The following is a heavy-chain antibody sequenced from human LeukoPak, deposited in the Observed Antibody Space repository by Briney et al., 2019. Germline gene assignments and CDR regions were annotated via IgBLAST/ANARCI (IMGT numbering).Heavy chain of an antibody. CDR1: GGSISSSSYY. J-gene: IGHJ4*02. CDR3: ARASSGSYSRYFDY. V-gene: IGHV4-39*07. Sequence: SETLSLTCTVSGGSISSSSYYWGWIRQPPGKGLEWIGSIYYSGSTYYNPSLKSRVTISVDKSKNQFSLNLSSVTAADTAVYYCARASSGSYSRYFDYWGQGTLVTVSS. CDR2: IYYSGST. D-gene: IGHD1-26*01.